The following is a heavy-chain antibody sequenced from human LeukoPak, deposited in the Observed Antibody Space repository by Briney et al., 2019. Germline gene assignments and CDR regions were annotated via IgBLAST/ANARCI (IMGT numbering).Heavy chain of an antibody. Sequence: SETLSLTCTVSGASISTYHWTWIRQPSGKGLEWIGRIYNSGSTNYNPSLKSRVTMSEDTSKNQFSPKLSSVTAADTAMYYCARVDSSSGWHYFAYWGQGTLVTVSS. J-gene: IGHJ4*02. D-gene: IGHD6-19*01. CDR2: IYNSGST. CDR3: ARVDSSSGWHYFAY. CDR1: GASISTYH. V-gene: IGHV4-4*07.